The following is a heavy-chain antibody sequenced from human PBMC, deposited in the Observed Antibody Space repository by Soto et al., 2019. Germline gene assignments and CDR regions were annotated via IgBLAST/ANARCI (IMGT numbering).Heavy chain of an antibody. CDR2: IYYSGST. J-gene: IGHJ4*02. CDR3: ARGGNPFSYFDY. D-gene: IGHD3-10*01. CDR1: GGSISSGGYY. Sequence: QVQLQESGPGLVKPSQTLSLTCTVSGGSISSGGYYWSWIRQHPGKGLEWIGYIYYSGSTYYNPALMSRXXIXAXXSKNQCSLKLSSVTAADTAVYSCARGGNPFSYFDYWGQGTLVTVSS. V-gene: IGHV4-31*03.